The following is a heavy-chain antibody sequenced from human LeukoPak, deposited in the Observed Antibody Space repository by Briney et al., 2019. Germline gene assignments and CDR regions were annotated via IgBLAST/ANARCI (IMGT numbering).Heavy chain of an antibody. V-gene: IGHV4-39*01. CDR2: IYYSGST. D-gene: IGHD3-3*01. Sequence: SETLSLTCTVSGGSISSSSYYWGWIRQPPGKGLGWIGSIYYSGSTYYNPSLKSRVTISVDTSKNQFSLKLSSVTAADTAVYYCARGRVSLEWLLHYYGMDVWGQGTTVTVSS. J-gene: IGHJ6*02. CDR3: ARGRVSLEWLLHYYGMDV. CDR1: GGSISSSSYY.